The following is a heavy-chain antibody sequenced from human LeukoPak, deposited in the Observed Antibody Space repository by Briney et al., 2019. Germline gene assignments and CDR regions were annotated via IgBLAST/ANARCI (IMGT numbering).Heavy chain of an antibody. CDR2: ITPIFGTA. Sequence: ASVKVSCKASGGTFSSYAISWVRQAPGQGLEWMGGITPIFGTANYAQKFQGRVTITADKSTSTAYMELSSLRSEDTAVYYCARSYSSGWYGGEDYCGQGTLVTVSS. J-gene: IGHJ4*02. V-gene: IGHV1-69*06. CDR1: GGTFSSYA. D-gene: IGHD6-19*01. CDR3: ARSYSSGWYGGEDY.